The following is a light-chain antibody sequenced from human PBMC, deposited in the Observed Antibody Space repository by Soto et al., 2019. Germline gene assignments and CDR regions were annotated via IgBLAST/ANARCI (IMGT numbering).Light chain of an antibody. V-gene: IGKV3-11*01. Sequence: EIVLTQSPATLSLSPVERATLSCMASQSVSSYLAWYQQKPGQAPRLLIYDASNRATGIPARFSGSGSGTDFTLTISSLEPEDFAVYYCQQRSNWPRFTFGPGTKVDIK. CDR2: DAS. CDR1: QSVSSY. CDR3: QQRSNWPRFT. J-gene: IGKJ3*01.